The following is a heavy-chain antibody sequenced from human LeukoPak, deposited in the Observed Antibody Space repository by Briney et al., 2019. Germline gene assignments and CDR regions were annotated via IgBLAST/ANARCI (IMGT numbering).Heavy chain of an antibody. CDR3: AIVGDSSGWYGDAFDI. V-gene: IGHV1-3*01. J-gene: IGHJ3*02. D-gene: IGHD6-19*01. CDR2: INAGNGNT. CDR1: GYTFTSYA. Sequence: VASVKVSCKASGYTFTSYAMHWVRQAPGQRLEWMGWINAGNGNTKYSQKFQGRVTITRDTSASTAYMELSSLRSEDTAVYYCAIVGDSSGWYGDAFDIWGQGTMVTVSS.